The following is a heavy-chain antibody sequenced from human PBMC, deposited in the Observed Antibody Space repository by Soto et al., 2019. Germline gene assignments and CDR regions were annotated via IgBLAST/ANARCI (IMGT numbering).Heavy chain of an antibody. V-gene: IGHV3-30*03. J-gene: IGHJ5*02. CDR3: ASDSSGVTYRGRADS. D-gene: IGHD3-10*01. CDR1: VVACSYRC. CDR2: ISYYRSYN. Sequence: GLMSLSYSAAVVACSYRCVDLVRPAPGKGLDWVAAISYYRSYNYYADSVNGRLTISRDNSKKTLYLQMSSLRADDTAVYYWASDSSGVTYRGRADSWAQGPLVTVSS.